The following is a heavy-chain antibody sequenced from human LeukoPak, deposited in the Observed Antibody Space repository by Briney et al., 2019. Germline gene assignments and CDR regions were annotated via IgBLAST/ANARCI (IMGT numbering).Heavy chain of an antibody. J-gene: IGHJ5*02. CDR1: GGSISSSGSY. V-gene: IGHV4-39*02. Sequence: SETLSLTRTVSGGSISSSGSYWGWIRQPPGKRLEWIGSISYSGSTYYNPSLKSRVIIFLDTSRNQFSLNLNSVTAADTAMYFCAKEWTGSGERFDPWGQGTRVTVSS. D-gene: IGHD4-17*01. CDR2: ISYSGST. CDR3: AKEWTGSGERFDP.